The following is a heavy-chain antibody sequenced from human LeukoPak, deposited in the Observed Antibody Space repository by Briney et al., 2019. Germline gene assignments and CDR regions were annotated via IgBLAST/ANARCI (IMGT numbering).Heavy chain of an antibody. CDR1: GFTFSSYA. CDR2: IHYDGSNN. CDR3: AKDHGSSDWYYFDY. J-gene: IGHJ4*02. Sequence: GGSLRLSCAASGFTFSSYAMHWVRQAPGKGLEWVAFIHYDGSNNYYADSVKGRFTFSRDNSKNTLYLQMNTLRADDTAVYYCAKDHGSSDWYYFDYWGQGTLVTVSS. V-gene: IGHV3-30*02. D-gene: IGHD6-13*01.